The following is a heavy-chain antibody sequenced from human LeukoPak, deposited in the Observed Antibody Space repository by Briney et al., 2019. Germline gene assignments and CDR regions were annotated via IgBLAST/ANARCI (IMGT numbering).Heavy chain of an antibody. V-gene: IGHV3-23*01. CDR1: GFTFSSYS. Sequence: GGSLRLSCAASGFTFSSYSMSWVRQSSGKGLEWVSNIRTNGRDTYYADAVKGRFTISRDNSKNTLYLEMNSLRAEDTAVYYCATGGYTTWFDPWGQGTLVTVSS. CDR3: ATGGYTTWFDP. J-gene: IGHJ5*02. CDR2: IRTNGRDT. D-gene: IGHD2-15*01.